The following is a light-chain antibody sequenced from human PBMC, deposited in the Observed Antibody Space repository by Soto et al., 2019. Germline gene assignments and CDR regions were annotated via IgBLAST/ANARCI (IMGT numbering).Light chain of an antibody. Sequence: DRKLTESPSCRSSSVGDRVTITCRASQGISSYLAWYQQKPGKAPKLLIYAASTLQSGVPSRFSGSGSGTDFTLTISSLQPEDFATYYCQQLNSYPRTFGQGTLLAI. J-gene: IGKJ5*01. CDR2: AAS. CDR3: QQLNSYPRT. V-gene: IGKV1-9*01. CDR1: QGISSY.